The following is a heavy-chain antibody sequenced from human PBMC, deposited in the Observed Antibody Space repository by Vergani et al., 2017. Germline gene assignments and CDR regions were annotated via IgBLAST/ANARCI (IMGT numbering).Heavy chain of an antibody. CDR1: GYTFTSYG. V-gene: IGHV1-18*01. Sequence: QVQLVQSGAEVKKPGASVKVSCKASGYTFTSYGISWVRQAPGQGLEWMGWISAYNGNTNYAQKLQGRVTMTTGTSTSTAYMELRSLRSGDTAVYYCARERNIVVVVAATPAYYYYRMDVWGQGTTVTVSS. CDR2: ISAYNGNT. D-gene: IGHD2-15*01. CDR3: ARERNIVVVVAATPAYYYYRMDV. J-gene: IGHJ6*02.